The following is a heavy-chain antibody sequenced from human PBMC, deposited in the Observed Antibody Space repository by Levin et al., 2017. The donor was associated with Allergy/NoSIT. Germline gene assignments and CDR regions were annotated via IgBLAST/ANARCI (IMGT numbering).Heavy chain of an antibody. D-gene: IGHD6-13*01. V-gene: IGHV5-51*01. CDR2: IYPGDSDT. Sequence: GASVKVSCEVSGYSFTTYWIGWVRQMPGKGLEWMGIIYPGDSDTRYSPSFQGQVTISVDKSTNTAYLQWSSLRASDTAIYYCARHDRDSSSWTPFDYWGQGTLVTVSS. CDR3: ARHDRDSSSWTPFDY. J-gene: IGHJ4*02. CDR1: GYSFTTYW.